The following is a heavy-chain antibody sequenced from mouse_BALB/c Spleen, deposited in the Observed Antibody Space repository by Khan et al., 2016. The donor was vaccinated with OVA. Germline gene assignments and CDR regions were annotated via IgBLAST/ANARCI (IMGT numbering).Heavy chain of an antibody. D-gene: IGHD2-1*01. CDR1: GYTFTNYW. J-gene: IGHJ2*01. Sequence: VRLQQSGTVLARPGASVKMSCKASGYTFTNYWMHWVEQRPGQGLEWIGTIYPGNSDTNYNQKFTGKAKLTAVTSTSTAYMELSSLTNEDSAVYYCARNGFGNYEIWDYWGQGTTLTVSS. CDR2: IYPGNSDT. CDR3: ARNGFGNYEIWDY. V-gene: IGHV1-5*01.